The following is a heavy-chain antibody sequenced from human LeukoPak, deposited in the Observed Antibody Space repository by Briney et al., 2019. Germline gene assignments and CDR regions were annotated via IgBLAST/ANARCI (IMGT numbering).Heavy chain of an antibody. J-gene: IGHJ5*02. CDR3: AALDTQFDP. CDR2: IYYSGST. V-gene: IGHV4-59*05. CDR1: GFTFSSYSMN. Sequence: PGGSLRLSCAASGFTFSSYSMNWVRQAPGKGLEWIGSIYYSGSTYYNPSLKSRVTISVDTSKNQFSLRLSSVTAADTAVYYCAALDTQFDPWGQGTLVTVSS.